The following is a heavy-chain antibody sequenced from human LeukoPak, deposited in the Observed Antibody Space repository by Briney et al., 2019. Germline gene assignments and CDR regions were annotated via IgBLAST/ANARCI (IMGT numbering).Heavy chain of an antibody. D-gene: IGHD6-13*01. CDR1: GGSISSYY. Sequence: NPSETLSLTCTVSGGSISSYYWSWIRQPPGKGLEWIGYVYYSGRTNFNPSLKSRIAMSVDTSNNQFSLKLSSVTAADTAVYYCARVIAAAGDYFDYWGQGTLVTVSS. J-gene: IGHJ4*02. CDR2: VYYSGRT. V-gene: IGHV4-59*01. CDR3: ARVIAAAGDYFDY.